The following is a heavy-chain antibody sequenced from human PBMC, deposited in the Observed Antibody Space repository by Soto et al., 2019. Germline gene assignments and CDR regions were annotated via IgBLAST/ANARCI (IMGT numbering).Heavy chain of an antibody. CDR2: ISYDGSNK. J-gene: IGHJ6*02. CDR1: GFTFSSYA. CDR3: ARGKSIAVAGTSYYYGMDV. Sequence: LRLSCAASGFTFSSYAMHWVRQAPVKGLEWVAVISYDGSNKYYADSVKGRFTISRDNSKDTLYLQMNSLRAEDTAVYYCARGKSIAVAGTSYYYGMDVWGQGTTVTVS. D-gene: IGHD6-19*01. V-gene: IGHV3-30-3*01.